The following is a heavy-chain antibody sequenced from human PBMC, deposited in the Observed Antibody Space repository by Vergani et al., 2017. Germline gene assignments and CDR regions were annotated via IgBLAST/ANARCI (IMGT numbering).Heavy chain of an antibody. Sequence: EVQLLQSGGGVIQPGGSVRLSCAASGFTFSACPMTWVRQAPGKGLEWVSAISARYPSTYYADSVKGRFTISRDNSKNMLYLQMNSLRAEDTAVYYCARLSYDTTPYLQGGYDGWGEGSLVSDSS. CDR1: GFTFSACP. D-gene: IGHD3-22*01. CDR3: ARLSYDTTPYLQGGYDG. V-gene: IGHV3-23*01. J-gene: IGHJ4*02. CDR2: ISARYPST.